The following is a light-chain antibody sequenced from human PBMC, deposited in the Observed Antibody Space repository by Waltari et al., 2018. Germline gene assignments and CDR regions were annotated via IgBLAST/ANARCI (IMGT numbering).Light chain of an antibody. CDR1: YSNVGNNV. J-gene: IGLJ3*02. CDR2: RND. Sequence: QSILTQPPSASGTPGQRVTISCSGTYSNVGNNVVNWYQQLPGTVPKLLIYRNDQRPSGVPDRFSGSKSGTSASLAISGLRSEDDAHYFRASWDDSPSGRWVFGGGTKVTVL. V-gene: IGLV1-47*01. CDR3: ASWDDSPSGRWV.